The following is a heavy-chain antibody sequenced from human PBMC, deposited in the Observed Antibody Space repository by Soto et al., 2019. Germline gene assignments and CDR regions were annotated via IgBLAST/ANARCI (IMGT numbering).Heavy chain of an antibody. J-gene: IGHJ4*02. CDR1: GGFISRSNW. CDR3: ASRWGEGRVDY. D-gene: IGHD3-10*01. Sequence: QVKLQESGPGLVKPSGTLSLTCAASGGFISRSNWWRWVRQPPGKGLEWIGENYHSGNTNHNQSRKRRLTMAVNKSRNQFSMKLSSVPTADPCIYCASRWGEGRVDYWGQGPLVTVSS. CDR2: NYHSGNT. V-gene: IGHV4-4*02.